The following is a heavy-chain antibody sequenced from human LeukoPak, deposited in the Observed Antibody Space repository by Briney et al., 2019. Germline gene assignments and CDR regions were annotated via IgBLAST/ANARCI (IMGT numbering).Heavy chain of an antibody. Sequence: SETLSLTCAVYGGSFSGYYRSWIRQPPGKGLEWIGEINHSGSTNYNPSLKSRVTISVDTSKNQFSLKLSSVTAADTAVYYCARGYDSSGYLYYYYYMDVWGKGTTVTVSS. CDR3: ARGYDSSGYLYYYYYMDV. J-gene: IGHJ6*03. V-gene: IGHV4-34*01. CDR1: GGSFSGYY. CDR2: INHSGST. D-gene: IGHD3-22*01.